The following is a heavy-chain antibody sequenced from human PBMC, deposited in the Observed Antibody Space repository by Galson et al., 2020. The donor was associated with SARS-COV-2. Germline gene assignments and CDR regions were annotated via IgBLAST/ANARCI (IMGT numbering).Heavy chain of an antibody. Sequence: GESLKISCSASGFTFGSHAMHWVRQAPGKGLEYVSAISSDGYYTYYADSVKGRFTVSRDNSKYIVDLQMSSLRAEDTAVYYCVKDRLPGSWSVFDYWGQGTLVTVSS. CDR2: ISSDGYYT. J-gene: IGHJ4*02. D-gene: IGHD6-13*01. V-gene: IGHV3-64D*08. CDR1: GFTFGSHA. CDR3: VKDRLPGSWSVFDY.